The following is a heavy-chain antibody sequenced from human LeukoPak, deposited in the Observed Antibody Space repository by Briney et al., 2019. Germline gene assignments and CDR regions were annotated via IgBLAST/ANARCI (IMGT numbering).Heavy chain of an antibody. CDR3: ARDVYDFWSGYPYSYYMDV. J-gene: IGHJ6*03. V-gene: IGHV1-18*01. D-gene: IGHD3-3*01. CDR2: ISAYNGNT. CDR1: GYTFTSYG. Sequence: ASVKVSCKASGYTFTSYGISWVRQAPGQGLEWMGWISAYNGNTNYAQKLQGRVTMTTDTSTSTAYMELRRLRSDDTAVYYCARDVYDFWSGYPYSYYMDVWGKGTTVTVSS.